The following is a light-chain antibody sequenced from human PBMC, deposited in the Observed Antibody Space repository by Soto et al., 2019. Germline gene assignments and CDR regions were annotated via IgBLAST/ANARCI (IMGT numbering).Light chain of an antibody. V-gene: IGKV3-15*01. CDR2: GVS. Sequence: EIVMTQSPATLSVSPGERATLSCRASQSVNFDLAWYQQKPGQAPRLLIYGVSTRATGIPARFSGSGYGTAFTLTISSLQSEDFAVYYCQQHNNCPLTFGEGTRVQIK. CDR3: QQHNNCPLT. J-gene: IGKJ4*01. CDR1: QSVNFD.